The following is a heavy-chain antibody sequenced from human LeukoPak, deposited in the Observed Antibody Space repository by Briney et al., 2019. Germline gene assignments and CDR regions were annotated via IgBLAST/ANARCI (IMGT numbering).Heavy chain of an antibody. CDR2: IYYSGST. CDR1: GGSISSSSYY. Sequence: PSETLSLTCTVSGGSISSSSYYWGWIRQPPGKRLEWIGSIYYSGSTYYNPSLKSRVTISVDTSKNQFSLKLSSVTAADTAVYYCARPNSNRYSYALRRVYYFDYWGQGTLVTVSS. J-gene: IGHJ4*02. D-gene: IGHD5-18*01. CDR3: ARPNSNRYSYALRRVYYFDY. V-gene: IGHV4-39*01.